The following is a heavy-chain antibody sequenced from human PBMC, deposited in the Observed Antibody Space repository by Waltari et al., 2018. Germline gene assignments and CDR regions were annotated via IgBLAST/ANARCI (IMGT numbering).Heavy chain of an antibody. CDR1: GGSISSYY. Sequence: QVQLQESGPGLVKPSETLSLTCTVSGGSISSYYWSWIRQPPGKGLEWIGYIYYSGSTNYNPSLKSRVTISVDTSKNQFSLKLSSVTAADTAVYYCARSATRRSYYFDYWGQGTLVTVSS. V-gene: IGHV4-59*01. CDR3: ARSATRRSYYFDY. J-gene: IGHJ4*02. D-gene: IGHD6-6*01. CDR2: IYYSGST.